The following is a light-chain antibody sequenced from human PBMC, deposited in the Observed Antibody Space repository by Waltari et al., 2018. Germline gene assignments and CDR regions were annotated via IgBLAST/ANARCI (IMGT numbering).Light chain of an antibody. V-gene: IGKV1-12*01. CDR1: QDVSTW. CDR2: AAS. Sequence: DIQMTQSPSSVSASVGDRVTITCRASQDVSTWLAWYQQKPGKAPQLLIYAASRLQSGVPSRFSGSGSGTDFTLTISTLQPEDFAVYYCQQYNNWPPITFGQGTRLEIK. J-gene: IGKJ5*01. CDR3: QQYNNWPPIT.